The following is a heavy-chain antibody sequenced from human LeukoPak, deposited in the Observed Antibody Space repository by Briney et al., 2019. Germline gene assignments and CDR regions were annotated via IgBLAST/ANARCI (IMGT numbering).Heavy chain of an antibody. CDR1: GYTLTELS. CDR3: ATDGGIAVAGTA. J-gene: IGHJ5*02. V-gene: IGHV1-24*01. CDR2: FDPEDGET. Sequence: GASVKVSCKVSGYTLTELSMHWVRQAPGKGLEWMGGFDPEDGETIYAQKFQGRVTMTEDTPKDTAHMELSSLRSEDTAVYYCATDGGIAVAGTAWGQGTLVTVSS. D-gene: IGHD6-19*01.